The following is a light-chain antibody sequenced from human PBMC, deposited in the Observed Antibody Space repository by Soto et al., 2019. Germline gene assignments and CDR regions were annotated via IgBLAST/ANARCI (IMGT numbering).Light chain of an antibody. CDR1: QGISSY. J-gene: IGKJ3*01. CDR3: QQLNSYPQDFT. V-gene: IGKV1-9*01. Sequence: DIQLTQSPSFLSASVGDRVTITCRASQGISSYLAWYQQKPGKAPKLLIYAASTLQSGVPSRFSGSGSGTEFTLTISSLQPEDFATYYCQQLNSYPQDFTFGPGTKVEIK. CDR2: AAS.